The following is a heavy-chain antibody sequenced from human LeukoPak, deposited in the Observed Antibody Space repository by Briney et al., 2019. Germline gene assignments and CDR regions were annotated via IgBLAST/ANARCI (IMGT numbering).Heavy chain of an antibody. CDR1: GFAVRDNH. CDR3: AKEGTYSVVVFDY. J-gene: IGHJ4*02. D-gene: IGHD3-22*01. V-gene: IGHV3-66*01. CDR2: LYNGDGT. Sequence: GGSLRLSCAASGFAVRDNHMYWVRQAPGKGLEWVSVLYNGDGTGYADSVKGRFTISRDNSKNTLYLQMNSLRAEDTAVYYCAKEGTYSVVVFDYWGQGTLVTVSS.